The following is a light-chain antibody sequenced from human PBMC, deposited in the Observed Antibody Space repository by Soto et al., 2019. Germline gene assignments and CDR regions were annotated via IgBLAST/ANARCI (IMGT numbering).Light chain of an antibody. CDR3: QQYDSLPLT. CDR2: DES. Sequence: DIQMTQSPSSLSASVGDRVTITCHASQDINKKLIWYQQQPGKAPKLLIYDESDLETGVPSRFSGSGSGTGFTFTISSLQLEDFATYDCQQYDSLPLTFGQGTRLENK. J-gene: IGKJ5*01. V-gene: IGKV1-33*01. CDR1: QDINKK.